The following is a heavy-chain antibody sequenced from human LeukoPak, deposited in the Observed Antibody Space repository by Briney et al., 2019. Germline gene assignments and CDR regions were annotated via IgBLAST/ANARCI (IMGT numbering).Heavy chain of an antibody. Sequence: GGSLRLSCVASGFTFSSYWMHWVRQDPRKGLVWVSRINGDGRNINYADSVRGRFTISRDNAKNTLYLQMDSLRAEDTALYYCARGHKGGDGAGGFDIWGHGTMVTVSS. CDR2: INGDGRNI. D-gene: IGHD2-8*02. V-gene: IGHV3-74*01. J-gene: IGHJ3*02. CDR3: ARGHKGGDGAGGFDI. CDR1: GFTFSSYW.